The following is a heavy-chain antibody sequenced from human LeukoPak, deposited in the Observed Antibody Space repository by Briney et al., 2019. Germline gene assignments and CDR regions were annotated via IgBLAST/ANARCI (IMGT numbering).Heavy chain of an antibody. CDR2: IRSEAYGGTK. V-gene: IGHV3-49*04. CDR1: GFTFGDYA. CDR3: TREGPLPPDYYYCGMDV. Sequence: GGSLRLSCTASGFTFGDYAMSWVRQAPGKGLEWGGFIRSEAYGGTKEYAGSVKGRFTISRDDSKSIDYLQMTSLKTEDTAVYYCTREGPLPPDYYYCGMDVWGQGTTVTVSS. J-gene: IGHJ6*02.